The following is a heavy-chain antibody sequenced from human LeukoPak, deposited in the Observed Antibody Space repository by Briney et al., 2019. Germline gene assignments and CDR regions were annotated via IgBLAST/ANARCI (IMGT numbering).Heavy chain of an antibody. V-gene: IGHV1-2*02. CDR2: INPNSGGT. J-gene: IGHJ6*03. Sequence: ASVKVSCKASGYTFTGYYMHWVRQAPGQGLEWMGWINPNSGGTNYAQKFQGRVTMTRDTSISTAYMELSRLRSDDTAVYYCARARLDSSGYYYMDVWGKGTTVTVSS. D-gene: IGHD3-22*01. CDR1: GYTFTGYY. CDR3: ARARLDSSGYYYMDV.